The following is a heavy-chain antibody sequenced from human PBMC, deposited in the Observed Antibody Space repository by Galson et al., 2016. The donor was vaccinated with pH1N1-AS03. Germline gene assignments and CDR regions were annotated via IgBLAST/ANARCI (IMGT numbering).Heavy chain of an antibody. Sequence: SLRLSCAVSGLSVAKNYMGWVRQAPGKGLEWVSSIYTGGDTFYTDSVRGRFTISRDDSKYTLYLQMNSLRAADTAMYYCARVDSSTYSDGWVPFDYWGQGTLVTVSS. CDR2: IYTGGDT. V-gene: IGHV3-53*01. CDR1: GLSVAKNY. CDR3: ARVDSSTYSDGWVPFDY. D-gene: IGHD5-24*01. J-gene: IGHJ4*02.